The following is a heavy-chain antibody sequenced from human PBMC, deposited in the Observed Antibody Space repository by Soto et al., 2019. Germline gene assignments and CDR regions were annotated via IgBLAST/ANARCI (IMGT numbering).Heavy chain of an antibody. V-gene: IGHV1-69*02. J-gene: IGHJ4*02. CDR1: GGIFNRYS. D-gene: IGHD2-8*01. CDR3: AIFSGGDCTTPTCYGDLEY. Sequence: QVQLVQSGSEVKKPGSSVKVSCKASGGIFNRYSVSCVRQAPRHGLELMGRIIPLFGIPNYAQKFQGRVMSTADKSTNTAYMELNGLMSVDTSLDYCAIFSGGDCTTPTCYGDLEYWGKGTLVTVTS. CDR2: IIPLFGIP.